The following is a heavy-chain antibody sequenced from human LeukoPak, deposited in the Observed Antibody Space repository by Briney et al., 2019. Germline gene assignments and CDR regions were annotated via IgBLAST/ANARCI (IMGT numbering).Heavy chain of an antibody. D-gene: IGHD6-19*01. Sequence: ASVKVSCKASGYTFTAYYMQWVRQAPGQGLEWMGWINPNSGATIYSQKFRGRVTMTRDTSSSTAYMELSRLRSDDTAVYYCSGAVAALSLYGMDVWGQGTTVTVSS. CDR1: GYTFTAYY. CDR2: INPNSGAT. CDR3: SGAVAALSLYGMDV. J-gene: IGHJ6*02. V-gene: IGHV1-2*02.